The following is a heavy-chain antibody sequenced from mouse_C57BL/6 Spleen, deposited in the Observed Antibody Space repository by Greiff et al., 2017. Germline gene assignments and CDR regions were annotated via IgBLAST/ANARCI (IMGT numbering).Heavy chain of an antibody. D-gene: IGHD2-3*01. CDR3: ARDDGSHWYFDV. CDR2: ISYDGSN. CDR1: GYSITSGYY. V-gene: IGHV3-6*01. Sequence: VQLQQSGPGLVKPSQSLSLTCSVTGYSITSGYYWNWIRQFPGNKLEWMGYISYDGSNNYNPSLKNRISITRDTSKNQFFLKLNSVTTEDTATXYCARDDGSHWYFDVWGTGTTVTVSS. J-gene: IGHJ1*03.